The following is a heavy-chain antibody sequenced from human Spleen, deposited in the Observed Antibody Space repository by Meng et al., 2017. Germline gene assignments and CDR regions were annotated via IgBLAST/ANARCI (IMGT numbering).Heavy chain of an antibody. CDR1: GFTFSSYW. CDR3: ARDSGIAVAGTADY. D-gene: IGHD6-19*01. CDR2: INSDGSST. J-gene: IGHJ4*02. V-gene: IGHV3-74*01. Sequence: LSLTCAASGFTFSSYWMSWVRQAPGKGLEWVSRINSDGSSTSYADSVKGRFTISRDNAKNTLYLQMNSLRAEDTAVYYCARDSGIAVAGTADYWGQGTLVTVSS.